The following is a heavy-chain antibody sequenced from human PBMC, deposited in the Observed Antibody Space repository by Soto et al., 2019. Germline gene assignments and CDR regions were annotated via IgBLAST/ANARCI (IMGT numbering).Heavy chain of an antibody. CDR1: GYTFTGYY. V-gene: IGHV1-2*04. CDR2: INPNSGGT. J-gene: IGHJ3*02. CDR3: ARDTGNPQFCAFDI. D-gene: IGHD3-3*01. Sequence: ASVKVSCKASGYTFTGYYMHWVRQAPGQGLEWMGWINPNSGGTNYAQKFQGWVTMTRDTSISTAYMELSRLRSDDTAVYYCARDTGNPQFCAFDIWGQGTMVTVSS.